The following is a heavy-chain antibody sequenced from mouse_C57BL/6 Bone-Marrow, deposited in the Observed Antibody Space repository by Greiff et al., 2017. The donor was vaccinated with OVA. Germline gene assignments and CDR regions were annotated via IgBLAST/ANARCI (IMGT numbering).Heavy chain of an antibody. J-gene: IGHJ1*03. CDR3: ARRGYGSSPYWYFDV. D-gene: IGHD1-1*01. CDR1: GFTFSDYG. V-gene: IGHV5-15*01. CDR2: ISNLAYSI. Sequence: EVQVVESGGGLVQPGGSLKLSCAASGFTFSDYGMAWVRQAPRKGPEWVAFISNLAYSIYYADTVTGRFTISRENAKNTLYLEMSSLRSEDTAMYYGARRGYGSSPYWYFDVWGTGTTVTVSS.